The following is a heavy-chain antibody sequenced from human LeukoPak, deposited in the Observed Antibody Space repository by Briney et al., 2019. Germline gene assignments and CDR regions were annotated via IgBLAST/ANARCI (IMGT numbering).Heavy chain of an antibody. Sequence: GASVKVSCKASGGTFSSYAISWVRQAPGQGREWMGRIIPIFGTANYAQKFQGRVTITADKSTSTAYMELSSLRSEDTAVYYCARGGGAQYYYYMDVWGKGTTVTVSS. D-gene: IGHD3-16*01. CDR2: IIPIFGTA. CDR3: ARGGGAQYYYYMDV. J-gene: IGHJ6*03. CDR1: GGTFSSYA. V-gene: IGHV1-69*06.